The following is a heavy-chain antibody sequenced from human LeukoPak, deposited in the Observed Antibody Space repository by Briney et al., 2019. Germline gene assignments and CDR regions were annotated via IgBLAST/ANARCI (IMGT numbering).Heavy chain of an antibody. CDR3: ARRQVGAKSVSFDY. D-gene: IGHD1-26*01. J-gene: IGHJ4*02. V-gene: IGHV4-38-2*02. CDR1: GYSISSGYY. CDR2: IYHSGST. Sequence: PSETLSLTCTVSGYSISSGYYWGWIRQPPGKGLEWIGSIYHSGSTYYNPSLKSRVTISVDTAKNQFSLKLSSVTAADTAVYYCARRQVGAKSVSFDYWGQGTLVTVSS.